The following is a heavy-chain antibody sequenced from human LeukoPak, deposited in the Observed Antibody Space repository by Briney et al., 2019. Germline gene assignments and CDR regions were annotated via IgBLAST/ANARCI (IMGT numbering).Heavy chain of an antibody. Sequence: GASVKVSFKASGYTFTGYYMHWVRQAPGQGLEWMGWISPNSGGTNYAQKFQGRVTMTRDTSISTAYMELSRLRSDDTAVYYCARAIRPKSSDAFDIWGQGTMVTVSS. CDR2: ISPNSGGT. D-gene: IGHD5-12*01. V-gene: IGHV1-2*02. CDR3: ARAIRPKSSDAFDI. CDR1: GYTFTGYY. J-gene: IGHJ3*02.